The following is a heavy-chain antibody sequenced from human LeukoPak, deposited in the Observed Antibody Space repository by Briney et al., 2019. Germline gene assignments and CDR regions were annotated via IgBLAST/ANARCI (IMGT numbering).Heavy chain of an antibody. Sequence: AASVKVSCKASVYTFTSYYMHWVRQAPGQGLEWMGIINPSGGSTSYAQKFQGRVTMTRDTSTSTVYMELSSLRSEDTAVYYCASLYFGITMVRTARSKFDYWGQGTLVTVSS. V-gene: IGHV1-46*01. D-gene: IGHD3-10*01. CDR3: ASLYFGITMVRTARSKFDY. J-gene: IGHJ4*02. CDR2: INPSGGST. CDR1: VYTFTSYY.